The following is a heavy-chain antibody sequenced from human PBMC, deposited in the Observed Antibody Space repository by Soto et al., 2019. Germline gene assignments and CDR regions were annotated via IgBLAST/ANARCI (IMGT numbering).Heavy chain of an antibody. CDR2: IYHGGST. CDR3: ARGGYYGHWFDP. V-gene: IGHV4-30-2*01. CDR1: GGSISSGGYS. Sequence: QLQLQESGSGLGKPSQTLSLTCAVSGGSISSGGYSWAWIRQPQGKGLEWIGYIYHGGSTYYNPSLKSRVTISVDTSKNQFSLRLDSVTAADTAVYYCARGGYYGHWFDPWGQGTLVTVPS. J-gene: IGHJ5*02. D-gene: IGHD1-26*01.